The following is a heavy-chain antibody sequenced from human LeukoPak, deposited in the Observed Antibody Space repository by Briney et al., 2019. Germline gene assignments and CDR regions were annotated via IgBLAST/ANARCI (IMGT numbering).Heavy chain of an antibody. V-gene: IGHV3-23*01. J-gene: IGHJ4*02. CDR3: AKDSEYYYDSSGYSDY. D-gene: IGHD3-22*01. CDR2: ISGSGGST. CDR1: GFTFSSYA. Sequence: SGGSLRLSCAASGFTFSSYAMSWVRQAPGKGLEWVSAISGSGGSTYYADSVKGRFTISRDNSKNTLYLQMNSLRAEDTAVYYCAKDSEYYYDSSGYSDYWGQGTLVTVSS.